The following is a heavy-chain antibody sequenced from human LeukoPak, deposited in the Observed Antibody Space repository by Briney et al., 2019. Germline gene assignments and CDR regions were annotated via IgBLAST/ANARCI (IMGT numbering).Heavy chain of an antibody. J-gene: IGHJ6*04. CDR2: INHSGLT. CDR1: AASFSGYY. Sequence: SETLSLTCAVYAASFSGYYWSWIRQPPGKGLEWIGEINHSGLTNYNPSLKSRVSISVDTSKNQFSLKLSSVTAADTAVYYCARRLQSASQNTYVSDKGTTVTVSS. CDR3: ARRLQSASQNTYV. D-gene: IGHD5-24*01. V-gene: IGHV4-34*01.